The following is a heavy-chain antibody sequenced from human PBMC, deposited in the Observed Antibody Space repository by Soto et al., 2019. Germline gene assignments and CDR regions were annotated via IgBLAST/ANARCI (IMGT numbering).Heavy chain of an antibody. J-gene: IGHJ6*02. CDR2: IIPIFGTA. CDR3: ASHGLRAARRDYYYSGMDV. CDR1: GGTFSSYA. D-gene: IGHD6-6*01. V-gene: IGHV1-69*12. Sequence: QVQLVQSGAEVKKPGSSVKVSCKASGGTFSSYAISWVRQAPGQGLEWMGGIIPIFGTANYAQKFQGRVTTTADESTSTPYRELSSPRSADTAVYYCASHGLRAARRDYYYSGMDVWGQGTTVTVSS.